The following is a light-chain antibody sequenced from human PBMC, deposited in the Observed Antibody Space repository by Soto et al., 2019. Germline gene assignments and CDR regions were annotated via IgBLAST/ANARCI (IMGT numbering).Light chain of an antibody. CDR1: SSDVGGYNY. CDR3: SSYTSSSTSWV. V-gene: IGLV2-14*01. Sequence: QSVLTQPASVSGSPGQSITISCTGTSSDVGGYNYVSWYQQHPGKAPKLMIYDVSNRPSGVSNRFSGSKSGNTASLPISGRQAEDEADYYCSSYTSSSTSWVFGGGTKLTVL. CDR2: DVS. J-gene: IGLJ3*02.